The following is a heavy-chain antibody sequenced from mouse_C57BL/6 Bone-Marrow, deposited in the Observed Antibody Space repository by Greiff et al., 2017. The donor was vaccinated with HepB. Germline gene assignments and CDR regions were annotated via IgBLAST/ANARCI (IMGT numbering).Heavy chain of an antibody. CDR3: ARENYSNSSYAMDY. Sequence: VQLQQSGPGLVQPSQSLSITCTVSGFSLTSYGIHWVRQSPGKGLEWLGVIWSGGSTDYNAAFISRLSISKDNYKSQVFFKMNSLQAADTAIYYCARENYSNSSYAMDYWGQGTSVTVSS. D-gene: IGHD2-5*01. J-gene: IGHJ4*01. V-gene: IGHV2-2*01. CDR1: GFSLTSYG. CDR2: IWSGGST.